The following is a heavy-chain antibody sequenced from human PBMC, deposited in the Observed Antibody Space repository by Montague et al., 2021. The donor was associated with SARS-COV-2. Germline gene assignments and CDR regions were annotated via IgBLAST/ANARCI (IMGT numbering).Heavy chain of an antibody. CDR1: GDSFSTYS. V-gene: IGHV4-34*01. D-gene: IGHD3-10*01. J-gene: IGHJ4*02. Sequence: SETLSLTCSVYGDSFSTYSWIWVRQPPGEGLEWIGEINHTGSTSYNPSLKRRVTMSIDSSNNQVSLKLSSMTAADTAVYYCATRSTLWFGEDWGQGTLVTVPS. CDR2: INHTGST. CDR3: ATRSTLWFGED.